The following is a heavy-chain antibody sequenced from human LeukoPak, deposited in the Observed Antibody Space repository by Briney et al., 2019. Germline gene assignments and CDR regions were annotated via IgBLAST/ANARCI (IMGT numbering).Heavy chain of an antibody. D-gene: IGHD6-19*01. V-gene: IGHV3-9*01. CDR1: GFTFDDYA. Sequence: PGGSLRLSCAASGFTFDDYAMHWVRQAPGKGLEWVSGISWNSGSIGYADSVKGRFTISRDNAKKSLYLQMNSLRAEDTAVYYCARSSIAVAWNWGQGTLVTVSS. J-gene: IGHJ4*02. CDR3: ARSSIAVAWN. CDR2: ISWNSGSI.